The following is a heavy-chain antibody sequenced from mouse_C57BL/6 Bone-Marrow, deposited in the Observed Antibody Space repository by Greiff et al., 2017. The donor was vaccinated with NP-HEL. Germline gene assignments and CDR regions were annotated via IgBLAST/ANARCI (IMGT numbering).Heavy chain of an antibody. CDR3: ARYYYGSRAMDY. CDR1: GYTFTSYW. J-gene: IGHJ4*01. Sequence: VQLQQPGAELVKPGASVKLSCKASGYTFTSYWMHWVKQRPGQGLEWIGMIHPNSGSTNYNEKFKSKATLTVDKSSSTAYMQLSSLTSEDSAVDCCARYYYGSRAMDYWGQGTSVTVSS. V-gene: IGHV1-64*01. D-gene: IGHD1-1*01. CDR2: IHPNSGST.